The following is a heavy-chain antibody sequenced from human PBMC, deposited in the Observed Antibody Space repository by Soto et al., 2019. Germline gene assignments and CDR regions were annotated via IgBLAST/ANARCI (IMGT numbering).Heavy chain of an antibody. J-gene: IGHJ6*03. CDR3: ARRARPDFYYMDV. Sequence: GGSLRLSCAASGFTLSGYAMDWVRQAPGKGLEYVSGISSNGVGTYYANSVQGRFTISRDNSKNTVYLQMGSLRPEGMAVYYCARRARPDFYYMDVWGKGTTVTVSS. V-gene: IGHV3-64*01. CDR1: GFTLSGYA. D-gene: IGHD6-6*01. CDR2: ISSNGVGT.